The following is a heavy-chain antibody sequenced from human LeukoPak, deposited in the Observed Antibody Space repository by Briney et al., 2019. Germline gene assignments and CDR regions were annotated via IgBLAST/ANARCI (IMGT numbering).Heavy chain of an antibody. V-gene: IGHV1-2*02. J-gene: IGHJ4*02. CDR3: AREAIQLWLPNNFDY. CDR2: INPSSGGT. Sequence: ASVKVSCKASGYTFTGYYMHWVRQAPGQGLEWMGWINPSSGGTNYAQKFQGRVTMTRDTSISTAYMELSRLRSDDTAVYYCAREAIQLWLPNNFDYWGQGTLVTVSS. D-gene: IGHD5-18*01. CDR1: GYTFTGYY.